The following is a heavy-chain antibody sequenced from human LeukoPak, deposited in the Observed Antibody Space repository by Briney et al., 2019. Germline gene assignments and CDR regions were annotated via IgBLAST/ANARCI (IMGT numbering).Heavy chain of an antibody. CDR2: INPSGGST. V-gene: IGHV1-46*01. J-gene: IGHJ6*02. CDR1: GYTFTSYY. D-gene: IGHD2-2*02. Sequence: ASVKVSCKASGYTFTSYYMHWVRQAPGQGLEWMGIINPSGGSTSYAQKFQGRVTMTRDTSTSTVYMELSSLRSEDTAVYYCAREAVVVVPAAIAAKYYYYGMDVWGQGTTVTVSS. CDR3: AREAVVVVPAAIAAKYYYYGMDV.